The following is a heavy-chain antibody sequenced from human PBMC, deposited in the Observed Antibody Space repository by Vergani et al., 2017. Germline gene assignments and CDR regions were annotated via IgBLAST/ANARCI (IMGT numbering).Heavy chain of an antibody. CDR1: GYTLTSYA. D-gene: IGHD3-16*02. CDR2: INAGNGNT. Sequence: QVQLVQSGAEVKKPGASVKVSCKASGYTLTSYAMHWVRQAPGQRLEWMGWINAGNGNTKYSQKFQGRVTITRDTSASTAYMELSSLRSEDTAVYYCAREGFYDYVWGSYRLRGGYYFDYWGQGTLVTVSS. CDR3: AREGFYDYVWGSYRLRGGYYFDY. J-gene: IGHJ4*02. V-gene: IGHV1-3*01.